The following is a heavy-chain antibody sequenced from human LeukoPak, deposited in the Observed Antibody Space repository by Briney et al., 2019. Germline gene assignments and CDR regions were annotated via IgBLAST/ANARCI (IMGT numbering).Heavy chain of an antibody. Sequence: ASVKVSCKASGYTFTSYDINWVRQATGQGLEWMGWMNPNSGNTGYAQKFQGRVTMTRDTSISTAYMELSRLRSDDTAVYYCARDGDVGSDFWSGYFSPKWFDPWGQGTLVTVSS. V-gene: IGHV1-8*01. D-gene: IGHD3-3*01. CDR1: GYTFTSYD. CDR2: MNPNSGNT. CDR3: ARDGDVGSDFWSGYFSPKWFDP. J-gene: IGHJ5*02.